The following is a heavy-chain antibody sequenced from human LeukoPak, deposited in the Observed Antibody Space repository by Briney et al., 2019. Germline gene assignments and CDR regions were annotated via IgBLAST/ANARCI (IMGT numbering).Heavy chain of an antibody. CDR2: ISYDGSNK. V-gene: IGHV3-30-3*01. D-gene: IGHD3-3*01. J-gene: IGHJ4*02. Sequence: GGSLRLSCAASGFTFSSYAMHWVRQAPGKGLEWVAVISYDGSNKYYADSVKGRFTISRDNSKNTLYLQMDSLRAEDTAVYYCARVHLGGGFLEWSLFDYWGQGTLVTVSS. CDR1: GFTFSSYA. CDR3: ARVHLGGGFLEWSLFDY.